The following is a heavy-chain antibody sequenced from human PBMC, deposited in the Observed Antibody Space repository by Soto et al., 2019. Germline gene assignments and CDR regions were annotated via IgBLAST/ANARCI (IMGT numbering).Heavy chain of an antibody. CDR1: GGSISSYY. V-gene: IGHV4-4*07. D-gene: IGHD3-10*01. CDR2: SYTSGST. CDR3: ARARYYYGSGSSYWFDP. Sequence: QVQLQESGPGLVKPSETLSLTCTVSGGSISSYYWSWIRQPAGKGLEWIGRSYTSGSTNYNPSLKSRVTMSVDPSKHKYSLKLRSVTAAATAVYYCARARYYYGSGSSYWFDPWVQGTLVTVSS. J-gene: IGHJ5*02.